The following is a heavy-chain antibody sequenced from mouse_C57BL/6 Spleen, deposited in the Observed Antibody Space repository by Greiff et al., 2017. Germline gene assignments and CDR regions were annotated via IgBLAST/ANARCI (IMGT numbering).Heavy chain of an antibody. Sequence: DVQLQESGPGLAKPSQTLSLTCSVTGYSITSDYWNWIRKFPGNKLEYMGYISYSGSTYYNPSLKSRISITRDTSKNQYYLQLNSVTTEDTATYYGARGGYYYGSSYWYFDVWGTGTTVTVSS. CDR2: ISYSGST. D-gene: IGHD1-1*01. J-gene: IGHJ1*03. CDR1: GYSITSDY. V-gene: IGHV3-8*01. CDR3: ARGGYYYGSSYWYFDV.